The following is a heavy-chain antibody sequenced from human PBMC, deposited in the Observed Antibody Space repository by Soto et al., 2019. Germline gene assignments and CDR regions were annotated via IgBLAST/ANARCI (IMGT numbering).Heavy chain of an antibody. J-gene: IGHJ4*02. CDR2: IIPIFGTA. D-gene: IGHD5-12*01. Sequence: SVKVSCKASGGTSSSYAISWVRQAPGQGLEWMGGIIPIFGTANYAQKFQGRVTITADKSTSTAYMELSSLRSEDTAVYYCARGPYSGYARTHFDYWGQGTLVTVSS. CDR1: GGTSSSYA. CDR3: ARGPYSGYARTHFDY. V-gene: IGHV1-69*06.